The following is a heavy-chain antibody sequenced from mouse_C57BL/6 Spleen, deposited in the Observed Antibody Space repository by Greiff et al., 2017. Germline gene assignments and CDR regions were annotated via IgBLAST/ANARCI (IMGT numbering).Heavy chain of an antibody. D-gene: IGHD2-3*01. CDR3: ANDGPFAY. CDR2: IYPCDGDT. J-gene: IGHJ3*01. CDR1: GYAFTSYW. V-gene: IGHV1-80*01. Sequence: QVQLQQSGAELVKPGASVKISCKASGYAFTSYWMNWVKQRPGKGLEWIGQIYPCDGDTNYNGKFKGKATLTADKSSITAYMQLSSLTSEDSAVYFCANDGPFAYWGQGTLVTVSA.